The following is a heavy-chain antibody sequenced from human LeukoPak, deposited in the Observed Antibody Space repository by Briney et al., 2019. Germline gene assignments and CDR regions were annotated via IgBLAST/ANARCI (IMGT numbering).Heavy chain of an antibody. Sequence: GASVKVSCKVSGYTLTELSMHWVRQAPGKGLEWMGGFDPEDGETIYAQKFQGRVTMTEDTSTDTAYMELSSLRSEDTAVYYCATVDDDSGWYKGDAFDIWGQGTMVTVSS. CDR3: ATVDDDSGWYKGDAFDI. CDR1: GYTLTELS. J-gene: IGHJ3*02. V-gene: IGHV1-24*01. CDR2: FDPEDGET. D-gene: IGHD6-19*01.